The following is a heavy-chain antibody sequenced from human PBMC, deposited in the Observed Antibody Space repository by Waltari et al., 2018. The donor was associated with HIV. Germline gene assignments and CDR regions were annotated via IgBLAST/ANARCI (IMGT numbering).Heavy chain of an antibody. CDR2: INQDATKK. CDR3: ARGDQWGIFLDSYYGLDV. V-gene: IGHV3-7*01. D-gene: IGHD1-26*01. Sequence: EALLVESGGGVVKPGGSLRLSCEASKCWFSRYWMVWVRQASGKGLEWMANINQDATKKNYAESVKGRFSVSRDNGKYSVFLEMNRLRVQDTAVYFCARGDQWGIFLDSYYGLDVWGRGTTVIVSS. CDR1: KCWFSRYW. J-gene: IGHJ6*02.